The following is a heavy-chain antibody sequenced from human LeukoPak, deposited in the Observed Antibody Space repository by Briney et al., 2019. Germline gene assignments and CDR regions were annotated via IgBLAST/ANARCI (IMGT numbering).Heavy chain of an antibody. J-gene: IGHJ4*02. CDR3: ARASKEGGRSYYDSSGYYFLFDSFDY. Sequence: PGGSLRLSCAASGFTFRNYAMHWVRQAPGKGLEWVAVITYDGSNTYYADSVKGRFTISRDNSKNTLYLQMNSLRAEDTAVYYCARASKEGGRSYYDSSGYYFLFDSFDYWGQGTLVTVSS. D-gene: IGHD3-22*01. CDR1: GFTFRNYA. CDR2: ITYDGSNT. V-gene: IGHV3-30*04.